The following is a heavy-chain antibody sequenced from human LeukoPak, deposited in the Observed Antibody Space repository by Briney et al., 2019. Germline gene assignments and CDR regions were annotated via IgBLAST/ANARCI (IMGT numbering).Heavy chain of an antibody. D-gene: IGHD3-9*01. CDR2: IFYTGNA. CDR1: GGSISGYH. V-gene: IGHV4-59*08. CDR3: ARSLWGYYDILTGYFPYGMDV. J-gene: IGHJ6*02. Sequence: SETLSLTCTVSGGSISGYHWNWIRQSPGKGLEWIANIFYTGNADYNPSLKSRVTISIDTPQNQISLKLSSVTAADTAVYYCARSLWGYYDILTGYFPYGMDVWGQGTTVTVSS.